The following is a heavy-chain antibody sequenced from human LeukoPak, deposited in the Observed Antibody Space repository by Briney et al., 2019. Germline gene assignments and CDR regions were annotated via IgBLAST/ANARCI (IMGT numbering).Heavy chain of an antibody. Sequence: GESLKISCTGSGYSFTSYWIGWVRQMPGKGLEWMGIIYPGDSDTRYSPSFQGQVTISADKSISTAYLQWSSLRASDTAMYYCARRVKEWELTTFDYWGQGTLVTVSS. V-gene: IGHV5-51*01. CDR2: IYPGDSDT. J-gene: IGHJ4*02. CDR1: GYSFTSYW. D-gene: IGHD1-26*01. CDR3: ARRVKEWELTTFDY.